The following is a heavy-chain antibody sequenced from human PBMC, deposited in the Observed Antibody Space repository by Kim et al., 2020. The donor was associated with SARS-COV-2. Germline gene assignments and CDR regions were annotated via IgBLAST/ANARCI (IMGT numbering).Heavy chain of an antibody. CDR1: GVSISSSNLH. Sequence: SETLSLTCSVFGVSISSSNLHWGWVRQSPVKGLEWIGSIHFSGSTYYNPSLKSRFTMSVDTSKNQVSLRLESATAADTAVYYCARSGRMHSYGYDYFDFWGQGTLVAVSS. J-gene: IGHJ4*02. CDR2: IHFSGST. V-gene: IGHV4-39*01. D-gene: IGHD5-18*01. CDR3: ARSGRMHSYGYDYFDF.